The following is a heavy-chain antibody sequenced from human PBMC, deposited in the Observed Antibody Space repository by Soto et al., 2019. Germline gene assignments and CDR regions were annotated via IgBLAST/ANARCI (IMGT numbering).Heavy chain of an antibody. CDR2: ISGSGGST. D-gene: IGHD3-9*01. CDR3: AKIHYDILTGYYTSPGGWYFDL. J-gene: IGHJ2*01. Sequence: EVQLLESGGGLVQPGGSLRLSCAASGFTFSSYAMSWVRQAPGKGLEWVSAISGSGGSTYYADSVKGRFTISRDNSKNTLYLQMNSLRAEDTAVYYCAKIHYDILTGYYTSPGGWYFDLWGRGTLVTVSS. V-gene: IGHV3-23*01. CDR1: GFTFSSYA.